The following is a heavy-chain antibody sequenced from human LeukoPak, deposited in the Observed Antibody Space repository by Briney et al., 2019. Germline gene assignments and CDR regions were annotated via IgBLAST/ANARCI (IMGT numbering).Heavy chain of an antibody. CDR1: GFTFSSYG. J-gene: IGHJ3*02. CDR2: IRYDGSNK. V-gene: IGHV3-30*02. D-gene: IGHD3-16*01. CDR3: AKAGGDILDAFDI. Sequence: PGASLRLSCAASGFTFSSYGMHWVRQAPGKGLEWVAFIRYDGSNKYYADSVKGRFTISRDNSKNTLYLQMNSLRAEDTAVYYCAKAGGDILDAFDIWGQGTMVTVSS.